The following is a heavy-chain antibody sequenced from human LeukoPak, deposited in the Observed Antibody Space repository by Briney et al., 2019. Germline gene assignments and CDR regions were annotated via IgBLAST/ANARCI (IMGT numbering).Heavy chain of an antibody. CDR3: ARSSWDNWNLWTL. V-gene: IGHV1-46*04. J-gene: IGHJ3*01. CDR2: INPFDGFT. Sequence: ASVKVSCKASGYTFIHHYLHWVRQAPGQGLEWMGIINPFDGFTSYAQKLQGRVTMTSDTSTSTVYMELRSLKSEDTAVYYCARSSWDNWNLWTLWGQGTMVTVSS. CDR1: GYTFIHHY. D-gene: IGHD1-7*01.